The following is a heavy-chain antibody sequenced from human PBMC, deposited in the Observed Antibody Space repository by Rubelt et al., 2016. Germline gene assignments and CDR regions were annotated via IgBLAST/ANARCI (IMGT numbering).Heavy chain of an antibody. J-gene: IGHJ4*02. CDR3: ARGLDNYGY. D-gene: IGHD3-16*01. CDR2: INHSGST. CDR1: GYY. Sequence: GYYWSWIRQPPGKGLEWIGAINHSGSTNYNPSLKSRVTISVDTSKNQFSLKLSPVTAADTAVYYCARGLDNYGYWGQGTLVTVSS. V-gene: IGHV4-34*01.